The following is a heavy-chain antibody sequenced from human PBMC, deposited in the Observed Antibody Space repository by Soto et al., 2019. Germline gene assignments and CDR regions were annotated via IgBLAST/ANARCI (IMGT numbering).Heavy chain of an antibody. CDR1: GGSISSYY. V-gene: IGHV4-59*08. CDR2: IYYSGST. Sequence: SETLSLTCTVSGGSISSYYWSWIRQPPGKGLEWIGYIYYSGSTNYNPSLKSRVTISVDTSKNQFSLKLSSETAADTAVYYCGRQGSVATKNPTIDYWGQGPLVTVSS. CDR3: GRQGSVATKNPTIDY. D-gene: IGHD5-12*01. J-gene: IGHJ4*02.